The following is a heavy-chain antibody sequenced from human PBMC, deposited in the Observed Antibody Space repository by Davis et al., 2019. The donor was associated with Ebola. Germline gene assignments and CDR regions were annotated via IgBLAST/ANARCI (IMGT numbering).Heavy chain of an antibody. J-gene: IGHJ4*02. CDR2: IYYSGST. CDR3: ARDRRTIFGAAYYFDY. V-gene: IGHV4-59*01. D-gene: IGHD3-3*01. CDR1: GGSINTYS. Sequence: MPSETLSLTCTVSGGSINTYSWSWIRQPPGKGLEWIGYIYYSGSTNYNPSLKSRVTISVDTSKNQFSLKLSSVTAADTAVYYCARDRRTIFGAAYYFDYWGQGTLVTVSS.